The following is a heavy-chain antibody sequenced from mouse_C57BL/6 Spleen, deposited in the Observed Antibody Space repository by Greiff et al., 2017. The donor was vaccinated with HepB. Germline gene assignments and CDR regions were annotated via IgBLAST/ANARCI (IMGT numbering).Heavy chain of an antibody. D-gene: IGHD1-1*01. CDR1: GYTFTDYE. J-gene: IGHJ3*01. Sequence: VQLQQSGAELVRPGASVTLSCKASGYTFTDYEMHWVKQTPVHGLEWIGAIDPETGGTAYNQKFKGKAILTADKSSSTAYMELRSLTSEDSAVYYCTRYPYYYGSSPWFAYWGQGTLVTVSA. CDR3: TRYPYYYGSSPWFAY. CDR2: IDPETGGT. V-gene: IGHV1-15*01.